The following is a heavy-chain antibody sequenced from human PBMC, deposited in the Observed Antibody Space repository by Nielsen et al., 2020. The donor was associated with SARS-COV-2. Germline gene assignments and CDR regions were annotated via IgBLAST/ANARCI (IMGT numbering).Heavy chain of an antibody. CDR3: ARDSWDSLRYFVH. D-gene: IGHD3-22*01. CDR1: GYTFSDYY. Sequence: GESLKISCEGSGYTFSDYYMNWVRQAPGKGLMWVARINSDGSRSAYADAVKGRFIMSRDNARDTLSLQMNSLSVEDTAVYYCARDSWDSLRYFVHWGQGAQVTVSS. V-gene: IGHV3-74*01. J-gene: IGHJ4*02. CDR2: INSDGSRS.